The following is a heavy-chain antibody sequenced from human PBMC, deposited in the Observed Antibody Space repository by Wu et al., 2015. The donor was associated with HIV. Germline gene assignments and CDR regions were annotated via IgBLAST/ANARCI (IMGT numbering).Heavy chain of an antibody. Sequence: QVQLVQSGAEVKKTGSSVRVSCKASGGTLSSYAISWVRQAPGQGLEWMGWIRPDSGATHYAEKFQDRVTMTRDASISTAYMQLNRLRSDDTAVYYCARHRNSDPVIVVAHPYDAFDIWGQGTMVIVSS. CDR2: IRPDSGAT. V-gene: IGHV1-2*02. CDR3: ARHRNSDPVIVVAHPYDAFDI. D-gene: IGHD2-15*01. J-gene: IGHJ3*02. CDR1: GGTLSSYA.